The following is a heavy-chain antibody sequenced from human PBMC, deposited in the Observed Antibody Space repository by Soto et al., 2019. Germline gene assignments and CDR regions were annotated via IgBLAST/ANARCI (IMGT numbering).Heavy chain of an antibody. J-gene: IGHJ4*02. Sequence: EVQLVESGGGLVQPGGSLKLSCAASGFTFSGSAMHWVRQASGKGLEWVGRIRSKANSYATAYAASVKGRFTISRDDSTNTAYLQMNSLKTEDTAVYCCTTRDLGYCCGGSCYVVDFDYWGQGTLVTVSS. V-gene: IGHV3-73*02. CDR3: TTRDLGYCCGGSCYVVDFDY. CDR2: IRSKANSYAT. D-gene: IGHD2-15*01. CDR1: GFTFSGSA.